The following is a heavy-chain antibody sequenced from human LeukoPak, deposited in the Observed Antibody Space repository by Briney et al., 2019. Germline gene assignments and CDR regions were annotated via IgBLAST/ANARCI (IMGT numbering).Heavy chain of an antibody. V-gene: IGHV3-23*01. D-gene: IGHD3-22*01. CDR3: AKVLYYYDSSGYYYGYFDY. J-gene: IGHJ4*02. CDR2: IRSAVETT. CDR1: GFTMSHYG. Sequence: AGGSLRLSCAASGFTMSHYGVSWVRQAPGKGLEWISGIRSAVETTHYADSVKGRFIISRDNSKNALSLQMNSLRAEDTAVYYCAKVLYYYDSSGYYYGYFDYWGQGTLVTVSS.